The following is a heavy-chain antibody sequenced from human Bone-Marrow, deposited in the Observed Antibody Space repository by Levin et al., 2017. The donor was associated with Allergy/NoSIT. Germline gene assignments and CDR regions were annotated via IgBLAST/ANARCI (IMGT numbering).Heavy chain of an antibody. Sequence: GESLKISCAVSGFTFSRYSMNWVRQAPGKGLEWVSYISHSGRTIYYADSVKGRFTVSRDNANNSLNLQMNSLRAEDTAVYYCARVLSGGDLYYYYGLDVWGQGTTVTVSS. CDR1: GFTFSRYS. V-gene: IGHV3-48*01. D-gene: IGHD2-21*02. CDR3: ARVLSGGDLYYYYGLDV. CDR2: ISHSGRTI. J-gene: IGHJ6*02.